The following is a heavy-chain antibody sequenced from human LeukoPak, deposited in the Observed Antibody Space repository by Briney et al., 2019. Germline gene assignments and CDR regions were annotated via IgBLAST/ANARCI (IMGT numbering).Heavy chain of an antibody. J-gene: IGHJ6*03. Sequence: SETLSLTCTVSSGSISSSSYYWGWIRQPPGKGLEWIGYIYYSGSTNYNPSLKSRVTISVDTSKNQFSLKLSSVTAADTAVYYCARGYYCYYMDVWGKGTTVTVSS. CDR3: ARGYYCYYMDV. V-gene: IGHV4-61*05. CDR1: SGSISSSSYY. CDR2: IYYSGST.